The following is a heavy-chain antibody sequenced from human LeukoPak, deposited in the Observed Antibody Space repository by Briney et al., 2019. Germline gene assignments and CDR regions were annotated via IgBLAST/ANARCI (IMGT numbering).Heavy chain of an antibody. D-gene: IGHD3-22*01. J-gene: IGHJ4*02. Sequence: PGGSLRLSCAASGFTFSSYAMSWVRQAPGKGLEWVSAISGSGGSTYYADSVKGRFTISRDNSNNTLYLQMNSLRAEDTAVYYCAKAEEYYYDSSGYYPFDYWGQGTLVTVSS. CDR3: AKAEEYYYDSSGYYPFDY. V-gene: IGHV3-23*01. CDR1: GFTFSSYA. CDR2: ISGSGGST.